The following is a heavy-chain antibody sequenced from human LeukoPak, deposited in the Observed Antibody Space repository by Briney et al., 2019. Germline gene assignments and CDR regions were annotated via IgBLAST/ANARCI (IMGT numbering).Heavy chain of an antibody. CDR1: GGSISSYY. J-gene: IGHJ4*02. V-gene: IGHV4-59*01. CDR2: IYYSGST. D-gene: IGHD1-26*01. CDR3: ARERSGSYYDY. Sequence: SETLSLTCTVSGGSISSYYWSWIRPPPGKGLEWIGYIYYSGSTNYNPSLKSGVTISVDTSKNQFSLKLSSVTAADTAVYYCARERSGSYYDYWGQGTLVTVSS.